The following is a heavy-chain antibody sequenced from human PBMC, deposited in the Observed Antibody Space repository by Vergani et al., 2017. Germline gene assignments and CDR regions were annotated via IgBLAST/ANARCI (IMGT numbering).Heavy chain of an antibody. CDR2: IIPILGIA. D-gene: IGHD7-27*01. CDR1: GGTFSSYT. Sequence: QVQLVQSGAEVKKPGSSVKVSCKASGGTFSSYTISWVRQAPGQGLEWMGRIIPILGIANYAQKFQGRVTITADKSTSTTYMELSSLRSEDTAVYYCARMKWVDRTGDSTHFDYWGQGTLVTVSS. J-gene: IGHJ4*02. V-gene: IGHV1-69*02. CDR3: ARMKWVDRTGDSTHFDY.